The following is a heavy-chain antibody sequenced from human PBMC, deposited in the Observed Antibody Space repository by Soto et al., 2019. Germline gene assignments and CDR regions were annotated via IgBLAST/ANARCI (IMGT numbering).Heavy chain of an antibody. D-gene: IGHD3-16*01. J-gene: IGHJ4*02. CDR3: ARAYEGDYFDS. Sequence: GGSLRLSCAASGFTFSSYGMHWVRQAPGKGLEWVAVISYDGSNKYHADSVKGRFTISRDNSKNTLYLQMNSLRAEDTAVYYCARAYEGDYFDSWGQGTLVTVSS. V-gene: IGHV3-30*03. CDR1: GFTFSSYG. CDR2: ISYDGSNK.